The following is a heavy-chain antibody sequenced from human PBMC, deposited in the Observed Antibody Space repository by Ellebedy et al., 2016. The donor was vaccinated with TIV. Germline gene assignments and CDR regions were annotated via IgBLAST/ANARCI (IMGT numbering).Heavy chain of an antibody. CDR1: GGSISSSGYY. CDR2: IYYSGST. V-gene: IGHV4-39*01. Sequence: MPSETLSLTCTVSGGSISSSGYYWGWIRQPPGKGLEWIGSIYYSGSTYYNPSLKSRLTISVDTSRNQFSLKLSSVTAADTAVYYCARSSGASYYYYAMDVWGQGTTVTVSS. J-gene: IGHJ6*02. CDR3: ARSSGASYYYYAMDV. D-gene: IGHD2-15*01.